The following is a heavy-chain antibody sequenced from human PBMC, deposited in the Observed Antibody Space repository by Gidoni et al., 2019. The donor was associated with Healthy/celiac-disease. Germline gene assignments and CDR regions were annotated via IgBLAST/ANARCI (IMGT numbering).Heavy chain of an antibody. CDR2: TYYSGST. V-gene: IGHV4-30-4*01. D-gene: IGHD3-9*01. Sequence: QVQLQESGPGLVKPSQTLSLTCTVSDGSISRGDYYWSWIRQPPGKGLEWIGYTYYSGSTYYNPSLKSRVTISVDTSKNQFSLKLSSVTAADTAVYYCARSYYDILTGYPYYFDYWGQGTLVTVSS. CDR1: DGSISRGDYY. J-gene: IGHJ4*02. CDR3: ARSYYDILTGYPYYFDY.